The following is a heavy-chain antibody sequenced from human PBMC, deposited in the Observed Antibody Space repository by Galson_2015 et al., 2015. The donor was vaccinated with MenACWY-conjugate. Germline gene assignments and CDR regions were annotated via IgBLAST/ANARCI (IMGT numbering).Heavy chain of an antibody. J-gene: IGHJ4*02. CDR1: GFTFSSYG. V-gene: IGHV3-30*18. CDR3: AKDGAGYSSSWYGYYFDY. CDR2: ISYVGSNK. D-gene: IGHD6-13*01. Sequence: SLRLSCAASGFTFSSYGMHWVRQAPGKGLEWVAVISYVGSNKYYADSVKGRFTISRDNSKNTLYLQMNSLRAEDTAVYYCAKDGAGYSSSWYGYYFDYWGQGTLVTVSS.